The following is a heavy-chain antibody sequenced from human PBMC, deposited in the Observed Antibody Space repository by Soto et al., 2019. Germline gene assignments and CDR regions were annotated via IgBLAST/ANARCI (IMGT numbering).Heavy chain of an antibody. CDR1: GGSIGGYY. D-gene: IGHD3-16*01. V-gene: IGHV4-59*01. CDR3: ARVPPEGVGGMDV. Sequence: SETLSLTCTVSGGSIGGYYWSWIRQSPGKGLEWIGYIYYSGSPNYNPSLKSRVTISVDTSKNQFSLMLSSVTAADTAVYYCARVPPEGVGGMDVWGQGTTVTVSS. CDR2: IYYSGSP. J-gene: IGHJ6*02.